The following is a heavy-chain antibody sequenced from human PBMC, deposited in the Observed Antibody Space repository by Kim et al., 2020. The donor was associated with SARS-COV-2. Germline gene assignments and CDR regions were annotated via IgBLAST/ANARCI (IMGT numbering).Heavy chain of an antibody. CDR3: ARKVGTVVIVPWYFDL. V-gene: IGHV4-4*02. CDR2: IYHSGST. D-gene: IGHD3-22*01. J-gene: IGHJ2*01. CDR1: GGSISSSNW. Sequence: SETLSLTCAVSGGSISSSNWWSWVRQPPGKGLEWIGEIYHSGSTNYNPSLKSRVTISVDKSKNQFSLKLSSVTAADTAVYYCARKVGTVVIVPWYFDLWGRGTLVTVSS.